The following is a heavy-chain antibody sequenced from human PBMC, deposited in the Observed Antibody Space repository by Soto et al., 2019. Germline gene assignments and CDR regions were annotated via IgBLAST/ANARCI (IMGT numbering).Heavy chain of an antibody. CDR1: GFRFDDYV. V-gene: IGHV3-9*01. D-gene: IGHD4-17*01. J-gene: IGHJ4*02. Sequence: PGGSLRLSCEVSGFRFDDYVLHWVRQAPGKGLEWIAGISRDSRSISYGASMKGRFTISLDNSKNSLYLQLNSLRADDTAFYYCVKDALTTVSYYFDYWGQGALVTVPQ. CDR3: VKDALTTVSYYFDY. CDR2: ISRDSRSI.